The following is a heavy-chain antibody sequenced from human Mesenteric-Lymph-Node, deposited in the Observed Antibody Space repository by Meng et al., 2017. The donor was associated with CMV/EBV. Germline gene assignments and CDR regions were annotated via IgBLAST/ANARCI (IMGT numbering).Heavy chain of an antibody. J-gene: IGHJ4*02. Sequence: GESLKISCAASGGTLSYYSMNWVRQAPGKGLEWVSFISHSSNYKHYIDSVEGRFTISRDNAKNALYLQMNSLRVEDTAVYYCARAGQQYGGVGYWGQGTLVTVSS. V-gene: IGHV3-21*01. CDR3: ARAGQQYGGVGY. D-gene: IGHD4/OR15-4a*01. CDR2: ISHSSNYK. CDR1: GGTLSYYS.